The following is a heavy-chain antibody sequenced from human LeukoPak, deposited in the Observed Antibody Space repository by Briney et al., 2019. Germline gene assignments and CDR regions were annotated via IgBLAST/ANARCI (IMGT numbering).Heavy chain of an antibody. D-gene: IGHD3-3*01. CDR2: ISYSGST. CDR3: ARLRFLEWLFPWFDP. J-gene: IGHJ5*02. CDR1: GGSISSQY. V-gene: IGHV4-59*08. Sequence: PSETLSLTCTVSGGSISSQYWSWIRQPPGRGLEWIGHISYSGSTKYNPSLKSRVTISVDTSKNQFSLKLNSLTAADTSVYYCARLRFLEWLFPWFDPWGQGILVTVSS.